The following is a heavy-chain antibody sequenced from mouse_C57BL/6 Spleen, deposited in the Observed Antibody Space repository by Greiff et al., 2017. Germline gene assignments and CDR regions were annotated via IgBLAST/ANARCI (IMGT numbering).Heavy chain of an antibody. CDR1: GYTFTDYY. D-gene: IGHD1-1*01. J-gene: IGHJ2*01. CDR3: ARFGTTVVAKAFDY. CDR2: IFPGSGST. V-gene: IGHV1-75*01. Sequence: QVQLKQSGPELVKPGASVKISCKASGYTFTDYYINWVKQRPGQGLEWIGWIFPGSGSTYYNEKFKGKATLTVDKSSSTAYMLLSSLTSEDSAVYFCARFGTTVVAKAFDYWGQGTTLTVSS.